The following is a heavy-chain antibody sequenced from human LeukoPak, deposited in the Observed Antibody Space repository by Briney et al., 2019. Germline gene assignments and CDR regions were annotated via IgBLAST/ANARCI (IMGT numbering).Heavy chain of an antibody. CDR2: ITTSGSTT. V-gene: IGHV3-48*03. CDR3: ARGGSVSYYFDY. CDR1: GFAFSTYE. D-gene: IGHD1-26*01. Sequence: GGSLRLSCAASGFAFSTYEMNWVRQAPGRGLEWVSYITTSGSTTYYADSVKGRFTISRDNAKNSLYLQLNSLRAEDTAIYYCARGGSVSYYFDYWGQGSLVTV. J-gene: IGHJ4*02.